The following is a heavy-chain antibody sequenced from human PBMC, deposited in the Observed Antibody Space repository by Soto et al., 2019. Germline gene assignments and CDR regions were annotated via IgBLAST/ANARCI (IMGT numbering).Heavy chain of an antibody. CDR3: ARGNIVGATTNWFDP. Sequence: ASVKVSCKASGYTFTSYYMHWVRQAPGQGLEWMGIINTSGGSTSYAQKFQGRVTMTRDTSTSTVYMELSSLRSENTAVYYCARGNIVGATTNWFDPWGQGTLVTVSS. CDR1: GYTFTSYY. J-gene: IGHJ5*02. D-gene: IGHD1-26*01. CDR2: INTSGGST. V-gene: IGHV1-46*01.